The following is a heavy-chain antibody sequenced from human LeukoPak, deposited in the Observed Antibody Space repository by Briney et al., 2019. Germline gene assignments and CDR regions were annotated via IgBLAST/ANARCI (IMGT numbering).Heavy chain of an antibody. D-gene: IGHD3-16*01. J-gene: IGHJ4*02. V-gene: IGHV4-30-2*01. Sequence: SQTLSLTCAVSGGSISSGGYSWSWIRQPPGKGLEWIGYIYHSGSTYYNPSLKSRVTISVDRSKNQFSLKLSSVTAADTAVYYCARGRGRVGRHPNFDYWGQGTLVTVSS. CDR3: ARGRGRVGRHPNFDY. CDR1: GGSISSGGYS. CDR2: IYHSGST.